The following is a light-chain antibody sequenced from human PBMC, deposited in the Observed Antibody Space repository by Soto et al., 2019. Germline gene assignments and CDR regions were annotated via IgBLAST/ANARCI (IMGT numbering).Light chain of an antibody. V-gene: IGKV3-15*01. CDR1: QSVNSN. J-gene: IGKJ1*01. CDR3: QQFNNWPKP. CDR2: DAS. Sequence: EIVMTQSPATLSVSPGETATLSCRASQSVNSNLAWYQQKPGQAPRLLISDASTRAAGLPARFSGSGSGTDFTLPFSGLHSEDFAVYFCQQFNNWPKPLGKGTSVDIK.